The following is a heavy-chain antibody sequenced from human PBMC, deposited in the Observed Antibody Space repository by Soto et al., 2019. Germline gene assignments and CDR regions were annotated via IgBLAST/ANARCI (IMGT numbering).Heavy chain of an antibody. CDR3: ARNGDSSDYRGWFDP. Sequence: EVQLVESGGGLVQPGGSPRLSCAASGFTVSSNYMSWVHQAPGKGLEWVSVIYSGGTTYYADSVKGRFTISRDNSKNTLYLQMNSLRAEDTAVYYCARNGDSSDYRGWFDPWGQGTLVTVSS. CDR1: GFTVSSNY. V-gene: IGHV3-66*01. D-gene: IGHD3-22*01. CDR2: IYSGGTT. J-gene: IGHJ5*02.